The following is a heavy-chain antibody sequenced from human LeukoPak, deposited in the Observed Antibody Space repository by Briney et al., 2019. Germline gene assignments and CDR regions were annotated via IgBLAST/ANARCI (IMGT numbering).Heavy chain of an antibody. V-gene: IGHV3-23*01. CDR3: AKLGVGESVDY. Sequence: GRSLRLSCAASGFTFSSYAMTWVRQAPGKGLEWVSAISGSGGSTYYADSVKGRFTISRDNSRNTLYLQMSSLRAEDTAVYYCAKLGVGESVDYWGQGTLVTVSS. J-gene: IGHJ4*02. CDR1: GFTFSSYA. CDR2: ISGSGGST. D-gene: IGHD3-10*01.